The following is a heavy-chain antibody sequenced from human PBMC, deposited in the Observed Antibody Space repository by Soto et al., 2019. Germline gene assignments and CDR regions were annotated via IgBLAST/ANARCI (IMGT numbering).Heavy chain of an antibody. J-gene: IGHJ2*01. CDR1: GFTFGSYD. CDR2: IGVSGDT. V-gene: IGHV3-13*01. CDR3: AREYCGSTGCSGGLFLDL. D-gene: IGHD2-2*01. Sequence: EVQLVESGGDLVQPGGSLRLSCAASGFTFGSYDFHWVRQTTEKGLEWVSAIGVSGDTYYSASVKGRFTISRENAKNSLFLQMNSLGAGDTAVFYCAREYCGSTGCSGGLFLDLWGRGTLVTVSS.